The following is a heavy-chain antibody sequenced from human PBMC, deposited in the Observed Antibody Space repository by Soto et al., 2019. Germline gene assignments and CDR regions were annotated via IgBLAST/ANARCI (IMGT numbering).Heavy chain of an antibody. CDR3: AKALRFTFTTGYYMDV. CDR2: ISGSGST. V-gene: IGHV3-23*01. Sequence: EVQLLESGGGLVQPGGSLRLSCAASGFTVSSYAMSWVRQAPGKGLEWVSVISGSGSTYSADSVKGRFTISRDSSKETVYLQMNSLIAEDTAVYYCAKALRFTFTTGYYMDVWGRGTTVTVSS. D-gene: IGHD3-16*01. CDR1: GFTVSSYA. J-gene: IGHJ6*03.